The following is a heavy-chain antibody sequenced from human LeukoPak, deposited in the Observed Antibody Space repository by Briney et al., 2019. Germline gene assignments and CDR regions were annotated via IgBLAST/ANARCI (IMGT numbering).Heavy chain of an antibody. CDR2: IWYDGSNK. V-gene: IGHV3-33*01. Sequence: GGSLRLSCAASGFTFSSYGMHWVRQAPGKGLEWVAVIWYDGSNKYYADSVKGRFTISRDNSKNTLYLQMNSLRAEDTAVYYCARAEWELLGVNYWGQGTLVTVSS. D-gene: IGHD1-26*01. J-gene: IGHJ4*02. CDR1: GFTFSSYG. CDR3: ARAEWELLGVNY.